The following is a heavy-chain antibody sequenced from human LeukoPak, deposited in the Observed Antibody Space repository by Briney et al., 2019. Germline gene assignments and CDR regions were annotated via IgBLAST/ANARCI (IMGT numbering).Heavy chain of an antibody. CDR2: ISSSGSTI. V-gene: IGHV3-48*03. D-gene: IGHD2-2*01. CDR1: GFTFNSYE. CDR3: ARVGELVPAPHYYYGMDV. J-gene: IGHJ6*04. Sequence: PGGSLRLSCAASGFTFNSYEMNWVRQAPGKGLEWVSYISSSGSTIYYADSVKGRFTISRDNAKNSLYLRMNSLRAEDTAVYYCARVGELVPAPHYYYGMDVWGKGTTVTVSS.